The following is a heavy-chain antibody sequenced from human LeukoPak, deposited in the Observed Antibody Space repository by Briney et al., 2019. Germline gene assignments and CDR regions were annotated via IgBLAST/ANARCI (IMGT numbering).Heavy chain of an antibody. CDR1: GFTFSSYG. CDR2: IWYDGSNK. CDR3: ARETTTVTTLYYYYYGMDV. Sequence: GGSLRLSCAASGFTFSSYGMHWVRQAPGKGLEWVAVIWYDGSNKYYADSVKGRFTISRDNSKNTLYLQMNSLRAEDTAVYYCARETTTVTTLYYYYYGMDVWGQGTTVTVSS. J-gene: IGHJ6*02. V-gene: IGHV3-33*01. D-gene: IGHD4-11*01.